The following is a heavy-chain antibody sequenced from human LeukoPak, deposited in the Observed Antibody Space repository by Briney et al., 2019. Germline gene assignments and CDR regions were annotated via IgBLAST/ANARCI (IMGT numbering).Heavy chain of an antibody. CDR3: ARRVVIDPYYMDV. V-gene: IGHV3-7*01. CDR1: GFTFSSYW. J-gene: IGHJ6*03. Sequence: GGSLRLSCAASGFTFSSYWMSWVRQAPGKGLEWVANIKQDGSEKYYVDSVKGRFTISRDNAKNSLYLQMNSLRAEDTAVYYCARRVVIDPYYMDVWGKGTTVTVSS. CDR2: IKQDGSEK. D-gene: IGHD3-22*01.